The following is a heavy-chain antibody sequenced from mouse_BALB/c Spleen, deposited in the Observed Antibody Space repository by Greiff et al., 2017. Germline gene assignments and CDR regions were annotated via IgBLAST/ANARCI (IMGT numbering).Heavy chain of an antibody. CDR2: ISYSGST. J-gene: IGHJ3*01. CDR3: ARSTTATGFAY. Sequence: VQLQQSGPGLVKPSQSLSLTCTVTGYSITSDYAWNWIRQFPGNKLEWMGYISYSGSTSYNPSLKSRISITRDTSKNQFFLQLNSVTTEDTATYYGARSTTATGFAYWGQGTLVTVSA. V-gene: IGHV3-2*02. CDR1: GYSITSDYA. D-gene: IGHD1-2*01.